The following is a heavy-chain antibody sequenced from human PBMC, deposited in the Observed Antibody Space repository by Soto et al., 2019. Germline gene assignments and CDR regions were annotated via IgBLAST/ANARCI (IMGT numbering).Heavy chain of an antibody. D-gene: IGHD3-3*01. CDR3: AQGPAPITIFGAADY. V-gene: IGHV3-30*18. CDR1: GFTFSSYS. J-gene: IGHJ4*02. Sequence: QVQLVESGGGVVQPGRSLRLSCAASGFTFSSYSMHWVRQAPGKGLEWVAVISYDGSNKYYADSVKGRFTISRDNSKSTLYRQMNCLSAEDTAVYYCAQGPAPITIFGAADYWGQGTLVTVSS. CDR2: ISYDGSNK.